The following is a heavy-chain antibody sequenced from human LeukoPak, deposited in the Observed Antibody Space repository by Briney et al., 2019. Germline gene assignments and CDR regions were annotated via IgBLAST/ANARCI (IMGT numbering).Heavy chain of an antibody. CDR2: ISAYNGNT. CDR1: GYTFTSYG. CDR3: ARDAYDFWSGYYHPVIDY. J-gene: IGHJ4*02. V-gene: IGHV1-18*01. D-gene: IGHD3-3*01. Sequence: ASVKVSCKASGYTFTSYGISWVRQAPGQGLEWMGWISAYNGNTNYAQKLQGRVTMTTDTSTSTAYMELRSLRSDDTAVYYCARDAYDFWSGYYHPVIDYWGQGTLVTVSS.